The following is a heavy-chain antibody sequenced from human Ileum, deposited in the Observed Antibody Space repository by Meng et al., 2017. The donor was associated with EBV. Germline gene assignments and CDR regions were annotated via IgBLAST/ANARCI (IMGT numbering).Heavy chain of an antibody. V-gene: IGHV4-4*02. Sequence: QVQQQESGPGLVTPSGTLSLACAVSGVSVRGSDWWSWVRQPPGKGLEWIGEVYHDGATNYHPSLKSRVTISLYKSKVEVNLHLNSLTAADTAVYFCARSSPIVRGLDYWGQGTLVTVSS. CDR3: ARSSPIVRGLDY. CDR2: VYHDGAT. J-gene: IGHJ4*02. D-gene: IGHD3-10*01. CDR1: GVSVRGSDW.